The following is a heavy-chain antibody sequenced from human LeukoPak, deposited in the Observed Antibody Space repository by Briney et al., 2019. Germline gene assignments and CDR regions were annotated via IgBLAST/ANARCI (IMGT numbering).Heavy chain of an antibody. CDR1: GVAISRYN. D-gene: IGHD3-16*01. V-gene: IGHV4-59*08. J-gene: IGHJ4*02. CDR2: IYYNGST. CDR3: GGGPGLYYFDY. Sequence: SGTLSLTCAASGVAISRYNWSWIRQTPGKGLEWIGYIYYNGSTNYNPSLKSRVTISVDTSKNQFAMKLSSVTAADTAVYDCGGGPGLYYFDYWGQGTLVTVSS.